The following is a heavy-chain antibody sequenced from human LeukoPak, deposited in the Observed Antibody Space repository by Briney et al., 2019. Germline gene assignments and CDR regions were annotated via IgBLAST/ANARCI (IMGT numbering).Heavy chain of an antibody. J-gene: IGHJ5*02. D-gene: IGHD5-18*01. V-gene: IGHV4-59*01. CDR1: GTSITTYY. CDR3: ARGGYNFGYRFDP. Sequence: SETLSLTCTVSGTSITTYYWSCIRQPPGKALEWIGNIYYSGTTHYNPSLKSRVTISVDTSKNQFSLKLSSVTAADTAVYYCARGGYNFGYRFDPWGQGTPVTVSS. CDR2: IYYSGTT.